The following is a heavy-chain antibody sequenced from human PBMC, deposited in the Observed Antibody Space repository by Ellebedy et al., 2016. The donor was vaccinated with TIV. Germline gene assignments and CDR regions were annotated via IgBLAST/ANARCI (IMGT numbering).Heavy chain of an antibody. J-gene: IGHJ6*02. CDR3: ARGIRDHYAVDV. D-gene: IGHD2-2*01. Sequence: GESLKISCAASGFTFSDCYMNWIRQAPGKGLEWISYISTSGSLIYYADSVKGRFTISRDNAKNSVYLQIDSLRAEDTAVYYCARGIRDHYAVDVWGQGTTVTVSS. CDR1: GFTFSDCY. CDR2: ISTSGSLI. V-gene: IGHV3-11*01.